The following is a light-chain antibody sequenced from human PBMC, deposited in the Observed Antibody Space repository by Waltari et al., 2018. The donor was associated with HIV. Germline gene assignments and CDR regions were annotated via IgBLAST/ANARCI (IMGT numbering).Light chain of an antibody. J-gene: IGKJ1*01. CDR3: QQLNGYPRT. CDR2: AAS. V-gene: IGKV1-9*01. Sequence: DIHLTQSPSFLSASVGDRVNISCRASQGVGRYLAWYQQKLGKAPKLLIYAASALQSGVPSRFSGSGSGTEFTLTISSLQPEDFATYYCQQLNGYPRTFGQGTKVERK. CDR1: QGVGRY.